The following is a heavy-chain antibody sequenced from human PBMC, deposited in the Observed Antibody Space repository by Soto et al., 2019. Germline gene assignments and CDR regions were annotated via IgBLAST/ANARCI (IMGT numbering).Heavy chain of an antibody. Sequence: EVQLVESGGALVQPGGSLRLSCAASGFTFSSYGMHWVRQAPGKGLEYVSAISSNGGSTYYANSVKGRFTISRDNSKNTLYLQMGSLRAEDMAVYYCARGGYGDYADYWGQGTLVTVSS. D-gene: IGHD4-17*01. CDR3: ARGGYGDYADY. CDR2: ISSNGGST. V-gene: IGHV3-64*01. CDR1: GFTFSSYG. J-gene: IGHJ4*02.